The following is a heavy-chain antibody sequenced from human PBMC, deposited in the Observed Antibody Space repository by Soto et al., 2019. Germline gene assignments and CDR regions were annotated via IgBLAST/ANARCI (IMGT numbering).Heavy chain of an antibody. CDR2: IYWDEDK. CDR1: GFSLSSSGVG. D-gene: IGHD2-15*01. J-gene: IGHJ6*02. Sequence: QITLKESGPTLVKPTQTLTLTCTFSGFSLSSSGVGVGWIRQPPGKAPELLALIYWDEDKRYSPSLKTRLTITKDTSTNEVVLTMTNMDPVDTGTYYCAHKGGRGAGMDVWGQGTTVTVSS. CDR3: AHKGGRGAGMDV. V-gene: IGHV2-5*02.